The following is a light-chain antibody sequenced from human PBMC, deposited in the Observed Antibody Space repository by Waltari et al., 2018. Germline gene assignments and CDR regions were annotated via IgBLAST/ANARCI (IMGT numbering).Light chain of an antibody. CDR2: DTS. V-gene: IGKV3-20*01. Sequence: DIVLTQSPGTLSSSPGERATLSCRASENIRSFLAWYQQKPGQAPRLLIYDTSTRATGIPDRFSGSGSGTDFSLTISRLEPEDFAVYYCQKYGTLPATFGQGTKVEIK. CDR3: QKYGTLPAT. CDR1: ENIRSF. J-gene: IGKJ1*01.